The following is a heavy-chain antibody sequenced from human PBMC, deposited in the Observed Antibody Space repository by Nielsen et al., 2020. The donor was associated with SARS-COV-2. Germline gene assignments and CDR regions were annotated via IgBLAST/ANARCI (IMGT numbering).Heavy chain of an antibody. Sequence: GGSLRLSCAASGFTFPNYSIHWVRQAPGKGLMWVSRIKPDGSRSDYADSVKGRFTISRDNARDTLYLQMNSLSAEDTAVYYCVRVRDDGYYYDTGPFDYWGQGALVTVSS. V-gene: IGHV3-74*01. D-gene: IGHD3-22*01. CDR3: VRVRDDGYYYDTGPFDY. J-gene: IGHJ4*02. CDR2: IKPDGSRS. CDR1: GFTFPNYS.